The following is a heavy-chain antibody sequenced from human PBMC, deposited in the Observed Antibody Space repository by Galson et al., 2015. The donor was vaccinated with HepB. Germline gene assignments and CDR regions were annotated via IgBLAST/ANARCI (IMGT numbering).Heavy chain of an antibody. CDR2: ISSSSTTI. D-gene: IGHD5-12*01. Sequence: SLRLSYPVSTFVFSTYSMDWFRQAPGKGLEWVSYISSSSTTIYYADSVKGRFTISRDNAKNSLFLQMNRLRIEDTAVYYCVFLRGNDLKPLDYWGQGTLVTVSS. CDR1: TFVFSTYS. V-gene: IGHV3-48*04. J-gene: IGHJ4*02. CDR3: VFLRGNDLKPLDY.